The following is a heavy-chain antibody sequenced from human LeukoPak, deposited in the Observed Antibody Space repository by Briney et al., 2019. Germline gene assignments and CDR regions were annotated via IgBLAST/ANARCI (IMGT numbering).Heavy chain of an antibody. Sequence: GGSLRLSCAASRFTFSTYSMNWVRQPPGKGLEWVSSIDSTSTYIYYAYSVKGRFTISRDNAKNSLYLQMDSLRAEDTAVYYCARDSLVGSTTPVFDYWGQGTLVTVSS. CDR2: IDSTSTYI. V-gene: IGHV3-21*04. CDR1: RFTFSTYS. D-gene: IGHD1-26*01. J-gene: IGHJ4*02. CDR3: ARDSLVGSTTPVFDY.